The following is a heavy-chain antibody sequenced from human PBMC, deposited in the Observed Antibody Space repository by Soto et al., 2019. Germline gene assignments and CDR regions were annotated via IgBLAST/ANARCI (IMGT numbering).Heavy chain of an antibody. Sequence: GGSLRLSCAASRITLDDYTMHWVRQAPGKCLEWVSLISWDGGSTSYADSVKGRFTLSRDSSKNSLYLQMNSLRTKDTALYYCAKDNHHTAPCQPLLSGGFDYWGQGTLVTVSS. V-gene: IGHV3-43*01. CDR3: AKDNHHTAPCQPLLSGGFDY. J-gene: IGHJ4*02. CDR2: ISWDGGST. D-gene: IGHD2-21*02. CDR1: RITLDDYT.